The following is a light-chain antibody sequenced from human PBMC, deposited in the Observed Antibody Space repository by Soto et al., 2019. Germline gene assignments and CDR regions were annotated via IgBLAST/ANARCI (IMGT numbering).Light chain of an antibody. CDR1: QSINSY. V-gene: IGKV1-39*01. J-gene: IGKJ2*03. Sequence: DIQMTQSPSSLSASVGDRVTITCRASQSINSYLNWYQQKPGKAPKLLLYAASSLQSGVPSRFSGSGSGTDFTLTISSLQPEDSATYFCQQSYSAPRSFGQRTKVDIK. CDR3: QQSYSAPRS. CDR2: AAS.